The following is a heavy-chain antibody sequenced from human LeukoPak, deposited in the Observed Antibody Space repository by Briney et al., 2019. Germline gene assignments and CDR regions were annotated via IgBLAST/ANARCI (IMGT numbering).Heavy chain of an antibody. D-gene: IGHD6-13*01. Sequence: GGSLRLSCAASGFTFSSYWMSWVRQAPGKGLEWVANIKQDGSEKYYVDSVKGRFTISRDNAKNSLYLQMNSLRAEDTALYYCAKALGVAAGTVGYWGQGTLVTVSS. CDR1: GFTFSSYW. J-gene: IGHJ4*02. CDR3: AKALGVAAGTVGY. CDR2: IKQDGSEK. V-gene: IGHV3-7*03.